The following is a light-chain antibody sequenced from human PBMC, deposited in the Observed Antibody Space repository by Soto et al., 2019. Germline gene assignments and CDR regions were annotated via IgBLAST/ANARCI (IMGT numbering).Light chain of an antibody. CDR2: EAS. V-gene: IGKV1-9*01. CDR1: QDLRSH. J-gene: IGKJ4*01. CDR3: QQLRSYLS. Sequence: QLTQSPSFLSASVGDRVTITCRASQDLRSHLAWYQQKPGQTPNLLIYEASTLQSGVPSRFSGSGSGTEYTLTISSLQPEDFATYYCQQLRSYLSFGGGTKVEIK.